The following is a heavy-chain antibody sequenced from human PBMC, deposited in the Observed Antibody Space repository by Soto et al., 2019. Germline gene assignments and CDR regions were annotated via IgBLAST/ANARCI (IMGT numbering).Heavy chain of an antibody. CDR3: AGDRCSSTSCYYDY. J-gene: IGHJ4*02. CDR2: IYSGGST. D-gene: IGHD2-2*01. Sequence: GGSLRLSCAASGFAVSSNYMSWVRQAPGKGLEWVSVIYSGGSTYYADSVKGRFTLSRDNSKNTLYLQMNSLRAEDTAVYYCAGDRCSSTSCYYDYWGQGILVTVSS. CDR1: GFAVSSNY. V-gene: IGHV3-53*01.